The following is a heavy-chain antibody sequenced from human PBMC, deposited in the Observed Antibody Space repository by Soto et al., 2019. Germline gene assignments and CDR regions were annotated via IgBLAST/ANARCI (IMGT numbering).Heavy chain of an antibody. Sequence: ASVKVSCKASGYTFTSYGISWVRQAPGQGLEWMGWISAYNGNTNYAQKLQGRVTMTTDTSTSTAYMELRSLGSDDTAVYYCARVIITIFGVVIPPGYWGQGTLVTVSS. CDR2: ISAYNGNT. V-gene: IGHV1-18*04. J-gene: IGHJ4*02. D-gene: IGHD3-3*01. CDR3: ARVIITIFGVVIPPGY. CDR1: GYTFTSYG.